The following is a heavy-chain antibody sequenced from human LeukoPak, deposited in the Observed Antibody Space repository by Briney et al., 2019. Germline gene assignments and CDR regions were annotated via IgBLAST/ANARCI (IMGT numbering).Heavy chain of an antibody. J-gene: IGHJ5*02. D-gene: IGHD3-3*01. CDR2: IKQDGSEK. Sequence: PGGSLRLSCAASGFTFSSYWMSWVRQAPGKGLEWVANIKQDGSEKYYVDSVKGRFTISRDNAKNSLYLQMNSLRAEDTAVYYCARVARYDFWSAANWLDPWGQGTLVTVSS. V-gene: IGHV3-7*01. CDR3: ARVARYDFWSAANWLDP. CDR1: GFTFSSYW.